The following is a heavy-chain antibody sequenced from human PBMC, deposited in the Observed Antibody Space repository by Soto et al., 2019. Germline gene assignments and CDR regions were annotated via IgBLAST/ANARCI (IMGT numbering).Heavy chain of an antibody. CDR2: IYHGGST. Sequence: QVQLQESGPGLVKSSGTLSLTCAVSGGFISSGGWWTWVRQPPGKGLEWIGQIYHGGSTNYNPSLKSRVILSLDKSTNQFSLKLNSVNDADTAVYYCTRGDYGGYSVVWFDPWGQGTLVTVSS. CDR1: GGFISSGGW. V-gene: IGHV4-4*02. CDR3: TRGDYGGYSVVWFDP. D-gene: IGHD4-17*01. J-gene: IGHJ5*02.